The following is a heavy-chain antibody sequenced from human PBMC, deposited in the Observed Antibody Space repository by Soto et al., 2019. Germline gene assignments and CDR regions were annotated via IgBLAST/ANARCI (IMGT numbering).Heavy chain of an antibody. Sequence: QVQLVQSGAEVKKPGASVKVSCKASGYTFTSYYMHWVRQAPGQGLEWMGIINPSGGSANYAQKFQGRVTMTRDTSTSTVYMELSSLRSDDTAVYYCARDRTSGGLFDYWCQGTLVSVSS. CDR1: GYTFTSYY. CDR3: ARDRTSGGLFDY. J-gene: IGHJ4*02. V-gene: IGHV1-46*01. D-gene: IGHD2-15*01. CDR2: INPSGGSA.